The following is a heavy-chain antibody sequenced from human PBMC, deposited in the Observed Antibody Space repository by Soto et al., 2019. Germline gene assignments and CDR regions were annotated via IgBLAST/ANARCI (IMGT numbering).Heavy chain of an antibody. Sequence: PGGSLRLSCAASGFTFSSYSMNWVRQAPGKGLEWVSSISSSSSYIYYADSVKGRFTISRDNAKNSLYLQMNSLRAEDTAVYYCARVPAATTRTPYYYHYYMDVWGKGTTVTVSS. V-gene: IGHV3-21*01. CDR3: ARVPAATTRTPYYYHYYMDV. J-gene: IGHJ6*03. D-gene: IGHD2-2*01. CDR2: ISSSSSYI. CDR1: GFTFSSYS.